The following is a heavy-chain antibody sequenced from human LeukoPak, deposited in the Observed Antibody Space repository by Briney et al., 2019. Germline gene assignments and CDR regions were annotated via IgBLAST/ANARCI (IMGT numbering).Heavy chain of an antibody. CDR2: IKEDGAAK. CDR1: GFTFRSYW. Sequence: PGGSLRLSCAAAGFTFRSYWMSWVRQAPGKGQEWVANIKEDGAAKYYVGSVKCRFTISRDNAKSSLYLQMNSLRADDTAVYYCARSLSGDAYYFASWGQGTLVTVSS. D-gene: IGHD2-15*01. J-gene: IGHJ4*02. V-gene: IGHV3-7*01. CDR3: ARSLSGDAYYFAS.